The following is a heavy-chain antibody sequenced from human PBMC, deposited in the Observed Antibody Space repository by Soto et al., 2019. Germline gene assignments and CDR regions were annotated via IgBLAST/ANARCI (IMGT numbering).Heavy chain of an antibody. CDR3: AKEPGGDRAWFDY. V-gene: IGHV3-30*18. CDR2: ISYDGNNK. D-gene: IGHD2-21*02. CDR1: GFTFSNYG. J-gene: IGHJ4*02. Sequence: GGSLRLSCAASGFTFSNYGMHLVRQAPGKGLEWVAVISYDGNNKYYVDSVKGRFTISRDNSKNTLYLQMNSLRAEDTAVYYCAKEPGGDRAWFDYWGQGTLVTVSS.